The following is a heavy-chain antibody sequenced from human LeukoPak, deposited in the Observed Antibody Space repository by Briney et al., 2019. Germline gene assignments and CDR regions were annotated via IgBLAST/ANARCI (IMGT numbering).Heavy chain of an antibody. J-gene: IGHJ4*02. Sequence: SVTVSCKASGYTFTSNYIHWVRQAPGQGLEWMGMIYPRDGSTSYAQKFQGRVTVTRDTSTSTVHMELSGLRSEDTAVYYCARDQEGFDYWGQGTLVTVSS. CDR2: IYPRDGST. CDR1: GYTFTSNY. CDR3: ARDQEGFDY. V-gene: IGHV1-46*01.